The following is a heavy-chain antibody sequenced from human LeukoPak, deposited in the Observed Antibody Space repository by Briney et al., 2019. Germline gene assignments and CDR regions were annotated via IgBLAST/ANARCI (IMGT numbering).Heavy chain of an antibody. D-gene: IGHD2-2*01. V-gene: IGHV1-69*05. CDR3: ARAPAPYCGSTSCLLYYYYYYYMDV. J-gene: IGHJ6*03. Sequence: ASVKVSCKASGGTFSSYAISWVRQAPGQGLEWMGGIIPIFGTANYAQKFQGRVTITTDESTSTAYMELSRLRSEDTAVYYCARAPAPYCGSTSCLLYYYYYYYMDVWGKGTTVTVSS. CDR1: GGTFSSYA. CDR2: IIPIFGTA.